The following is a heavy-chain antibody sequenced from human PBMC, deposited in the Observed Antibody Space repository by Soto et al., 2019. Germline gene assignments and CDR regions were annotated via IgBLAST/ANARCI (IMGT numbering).Heavy chain of an antibody. V-gene: IGHV4-30-4*01. CDR3: ARLSSRMINAFDM. J-gene: IGHJ3*02. CDR2: IYYSGST. Sequence: QVQLQESGPGLVKPSQTLSLTCTVSGGSISSGDYYWSWIRQSPGKGLEWIGYIYYSGSTYYNPSLKSRVTISVDTSKNQFSLKLSSVTAAVTAVYYCARLSSRMINAFDMWGQGTMVTVSS. D-gene: IGHD3-16*01. CDR1: GGSISSGDYY.